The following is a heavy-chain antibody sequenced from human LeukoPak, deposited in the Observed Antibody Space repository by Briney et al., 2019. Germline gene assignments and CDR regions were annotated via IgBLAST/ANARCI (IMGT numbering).Heavy chain of an antibody. Sequence: GGSLRLSCAASGFTVSSNYMSWVRQAPGKGLEWVSVIYSGGSTYYADSVKGRFTISRDNSENTLYLQMNSLRAEDTAVYYCATVAAAGPHNYWGQGTLVTVSS. CDR1: GFTVSSNY. CDR2: IYSGGST. J-gene: IGHJ4*02. CDR3: ATVAAAGPHNY. D-gene: IGHD6-13*01. V-gene: IGHV3-66*01.